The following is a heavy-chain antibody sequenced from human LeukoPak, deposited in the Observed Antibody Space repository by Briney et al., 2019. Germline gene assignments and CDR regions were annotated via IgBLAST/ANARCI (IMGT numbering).Heavy chain of an antibody. Sequence: PGGSLRLSCAASGFTFSRYAMSWVRQAPGKGLEWVSGISSNGGSTYYADSVKGRFTISRDNSKNTLCLQINSLRAEDTAVYYCAKHRGDGYRWGYFQEWGQGTLGTVSS. V-gene: IGHV3-23*01. CDR3: AKHRGDGYRWGYFQE. CDR2: ISSNGGST. CDR1: GFTFSRYA. D-gene: IGHD5-24*01. J-gene: IGHJ1*01.